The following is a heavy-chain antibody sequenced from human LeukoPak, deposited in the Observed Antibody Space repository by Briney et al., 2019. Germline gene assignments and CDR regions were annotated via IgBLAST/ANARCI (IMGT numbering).Heavy chain of an antibody. V-gene: IGHV3-48*01. D-gene: IGHD3-10*01. CDR2: ISSSSSTI. CDR3: AREGLSEHGSGKTAGSYYYYGMDV. CDR1: GFTFSSYS. Sequence: PGGSLRLSCAASGFTFSSYSMNWVRQAPGKGLEWVSSISSSSSTIYYADSVKGRFTISRDNAKNSLYLQMNSLRAEDTAVYYCAREGLSEHGSGKTAGSYYYYGMDVWGQGTTVTVSS. J-gene: IGHJ6*02.